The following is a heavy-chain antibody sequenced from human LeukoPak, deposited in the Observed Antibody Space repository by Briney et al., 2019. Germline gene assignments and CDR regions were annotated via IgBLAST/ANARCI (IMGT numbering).Heavy chain of an antibody. V-gene: IGHV1-69*04. J-gene: IGHJ5*02. D-gene: IGHD2-15*01. CDR3: ARDLEYCSGGSCYNYNWFDP. Sequence: PVKVSCKASGGTFSSYTISWVRQAPGQGLEWMGRIIPILGIANYAQKFQGRVTITADKSTSTAYMELSSLRSEDTAVYYCARDLEYCSGGSCYNYNWFDPWGQGTLVTVSS. CDR1: GGTFSSYT. CDR2: IIPILGIA.